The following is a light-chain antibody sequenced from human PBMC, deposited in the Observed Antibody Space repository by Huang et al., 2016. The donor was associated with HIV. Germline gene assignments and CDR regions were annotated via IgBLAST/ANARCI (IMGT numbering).Light chain of an antibody. CDR3: QQYNSFPWT. V-gene: IGKV1-5*03. Sequence: DIQMTQSSATLSASVGDRVTITCRASQSISTWLAWYQQKPGKAPKFLIYEASTLERGVPSRFSGGGSGTEFTLTINSLQPDDFATYYCQQYNSFPWTFGQGTKVEI. CDR1: QSISTW. J-gene: IGKJ1*01. CDR2: EAS.